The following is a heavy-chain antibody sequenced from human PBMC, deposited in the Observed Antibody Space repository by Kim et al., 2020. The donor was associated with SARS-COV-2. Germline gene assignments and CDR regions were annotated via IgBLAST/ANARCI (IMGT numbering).Heavy chain of an antibody. J-gene: IGHJ4*02. D-gene: IGHD6-19*01. Sequence: QKFPGRVTITADESTSTAYMELSSLRSEDTAVYYCASLGGIAVAGPSIDYWGQGTLVTVSS. CDR3: ASLGGIAVAGPSIDY. V-gene: IGHV1-69*01.